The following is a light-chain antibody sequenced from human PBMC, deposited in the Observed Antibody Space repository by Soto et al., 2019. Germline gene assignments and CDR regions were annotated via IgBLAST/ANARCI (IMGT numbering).Light chain of an antibody. V-gene: IGLV3-21*04. CDR3: QVWHSRSDRYV. CDR1: NIGSKS. J-gene: IGLJ1*01. Sequence: SYELTQPPSVSVAPGKTARITCGGDNIGSKSVHWYQQKPGQAPVLVIYYDTDRPSGIPERFSGSNSGNTATLTISRVEAGDEADYYCQVWHSRSDRYVFGTGTKVTVL. CDR2: YDT.